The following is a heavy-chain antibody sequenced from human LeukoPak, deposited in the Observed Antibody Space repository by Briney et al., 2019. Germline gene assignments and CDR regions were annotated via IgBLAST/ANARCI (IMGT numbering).Heavy chain of an antibody. D-gene: IGHD1-26*01. CDR3: ARDGSAENAFDI. Sequence: SVKVSCKASRYTFTGYYMHWVRQAPGQGLEWMGGIIPIFGTANYAQKFQGRVTITADKSTSTAYMELSSLRSEDTAVYYCARDGSAENAFDIWGQGTMVTVSS. CDR1: RYTFTGYY. J-gene: IGHJ3*02. CDR2: IIPIFGTA. V-gene: IGHV1-69*06.